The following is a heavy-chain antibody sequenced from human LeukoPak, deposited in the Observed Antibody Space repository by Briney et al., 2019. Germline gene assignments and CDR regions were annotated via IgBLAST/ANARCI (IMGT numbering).Heavy chain of an antibody. D-gene: IGHD4-17*01. CDR2: MNPNSGNT. CDR3: ARVVGDYGDYYFDY. J-gene: IGHJ4*02. CDR1: GYTFTSSD. V-gene: IGHV1-8*01. Sequence: ASVKVSCKASGYTFTSSDINWVRQATGQGLEWMGWMNPNSGNTGYAQKFQGRVTMTRNTSISTAYMELSSLRSEDTAVYYCARVVGDYGDYYFDYWGQGTLVTVSS.